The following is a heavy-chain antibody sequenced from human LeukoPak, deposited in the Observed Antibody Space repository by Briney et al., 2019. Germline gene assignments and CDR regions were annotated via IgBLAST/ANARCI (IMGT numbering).Heavy chain of an antibody. D-gene: IGHD3-22*01. CDR2: INPNSGGT. J-gene: IGHJ3*02. V-gene: IGHV1-2*02. CDR3: ARGGYSSGYYYHDAFDI. Sequence: GASVKVSCKTSGYSFIDYYIHWVRQAPGQGLEWMGWINPNSGGTNYAQKFQGRVTMTRDTSISTAYMELSRLRCDDTAVYYCARGGYSSGYYYHDAFDIWGQRTMVTVSS. CDR1: GYSFIDYY.